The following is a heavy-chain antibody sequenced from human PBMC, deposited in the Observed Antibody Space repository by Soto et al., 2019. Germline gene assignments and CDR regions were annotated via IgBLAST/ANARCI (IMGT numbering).Heavy chain of an antibody. J-gene: IGHJ6*02. CDR1: GFTFSSYA. V-gene: IGHV3-30-3*01. CDR2: ISYDGSNK. CDR3: ARDRITMIVVVTYGMDV. Sequence: QVQLVESGGGVVQPGRSLRLSCAASGFTFSSYAMHWVRQAPGKGLEWVAVISYDGSNKYYADSVKGRFTISRDNSXNXXYLQMNRLRAEDTAVYYCARDRITMIVVVTYGMDVWGQGTTVTVSS. D-gene: IGHD3-22*01.